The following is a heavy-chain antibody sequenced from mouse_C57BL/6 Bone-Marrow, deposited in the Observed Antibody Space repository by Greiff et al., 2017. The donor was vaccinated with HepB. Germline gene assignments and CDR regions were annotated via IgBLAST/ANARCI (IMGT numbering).Heavy chain of an antibody. V-gene: IGHV14-3*01. CDR3: ARGDYYGKGAMDY. CDR1: GFNIKNPY. CDR2: IDPANGNT. Sequence: EVQLQQSVAELVRPGASVKLSCTASGFNIKNPYMHWVKQRPEQGLEWIGRIDPANGNTKYAPKFQGKATITADTSSNTAYLQLSSLTSEDTAIYYWARGDYYGKGAMDYWGQGTSVTVSS. D-gene: IGHD2-1*01. J-gene: IGHJ4*01.